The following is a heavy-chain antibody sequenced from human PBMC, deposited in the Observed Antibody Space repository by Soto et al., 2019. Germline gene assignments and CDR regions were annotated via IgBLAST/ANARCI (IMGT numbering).Heavy chain of an antibody. Sequence: ASVKVSCKASGYSFGSYGITWVRQAPGQGLEWLGWISPYNDDTKYAQRLQGRVTMTTDTSTRTAYMDIRGLRSDDTAIYYCARGGYYDSSGARNYHYYGMDVWGQGTTVTVSS. CDR3: ARGGYYDSSGARNYHYYGMDV. V-gene: IGHV1-18*01. J-gene: IGHJ6*02. CDR2: ISPYNDDT. CDR1: GYSFGSYG. D-gene: IGHD3-22*01.